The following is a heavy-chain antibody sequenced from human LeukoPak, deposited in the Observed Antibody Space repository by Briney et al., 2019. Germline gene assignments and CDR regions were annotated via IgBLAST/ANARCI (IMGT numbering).Heavy chain of an antibody. D-gene: IGHD2-2*01. CDR1: GGSFSGYY. V-gene: IGHV4-34*01. J-gene: IGHJ5*02. CDR3: ARGAIVVVPAATRGKYNWFDP. CDR2: INHSGGT. Sequence: SETLSLTCAVYGGSFSGYYWSWIRQPPGKGLEWIGEINHSGGTNYNPSLKSRVTISVDTSKNQFSLKLSSVTAADTAVYYCARGAIVVVPAATRGKYNWFDPWGQGTLVTVSS.